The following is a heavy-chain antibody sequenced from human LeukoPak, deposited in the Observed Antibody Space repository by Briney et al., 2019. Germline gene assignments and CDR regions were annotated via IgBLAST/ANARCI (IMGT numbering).Heavy chain of an antibody. V-gene: IGHV3-33*01. Sequence: GGSLRLSCAASGFTFGSYGMHWDRQAPGKGLEWVAVIWYDGSNKYYADSVKGRFTIPRDNSKNTLYLQMNSLRAEDTAVYYCARDPMVRGVIGPDYYYGMDVWGQGTTVTVSS. CDR2: IWYDGSNK. CDR1: GFTFGSYG. J-gene: IGHJ6*02. D-gene: IGHD3-10*01. CDR3: ARDPMVRGVIGPDYYYGMDV.